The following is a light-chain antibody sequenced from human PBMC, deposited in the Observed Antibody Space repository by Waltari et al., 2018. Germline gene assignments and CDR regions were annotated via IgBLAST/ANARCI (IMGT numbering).Light chain of an antibody. CDR2: GAS. V-gene: IGKV3-20*01. J-gene: IGKJ2*01. CDR3: QQFGNSPDT. Sequence: EVVLTQSPGTLSLSPGERATLSCRASQSVSSSYLAWYQQKPGQPPRLLIYGASSRATGIPDRFSAYGSGTDFTLTISRLEPEDFAVYYCQQFGNSPDTFGQGTNLEIK. CDR1: QSVSSSY.